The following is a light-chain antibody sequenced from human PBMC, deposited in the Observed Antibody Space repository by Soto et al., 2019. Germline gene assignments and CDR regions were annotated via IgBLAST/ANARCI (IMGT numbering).Light chain of an antibody. CDR3: QQRSNWPPGLT. J-gene: IGKJ4*01. CDR1: QSVSSY. Sequence: EIVLTQSPSTLSLSPGERATLSCRASQSVSSYLAWYQQKPGQAPRLLIYDASNSATGIPARFSGSGSETDYTINISSREPQDFAVYYCQQRSNWPPGLTFGGGTKVEIK. CDR2: DAS. V-gene: IGKV3-11*01.